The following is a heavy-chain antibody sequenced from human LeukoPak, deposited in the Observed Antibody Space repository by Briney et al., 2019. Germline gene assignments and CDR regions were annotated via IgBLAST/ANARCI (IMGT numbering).Heavy chain of an antibody. CDR3: AREGPRGHTYDLTFGY. J-gene: IGHJ4*02. V-gene: IGHV3-48*01. CDR2: ISSSSSTI. D-gene: IGHD5-18*01. Sequence: GGSLRLSCAASGFTFSSYTMNWVRQAPGKGLEWVSYISSSSSTIYYADSVKGRFTISRDNAKNSLYLQMNSLRAEDTAVYYCAREGPRGHTYDLTFGYWGQGTLVTVSS. CDR1: GFTFSSYT.